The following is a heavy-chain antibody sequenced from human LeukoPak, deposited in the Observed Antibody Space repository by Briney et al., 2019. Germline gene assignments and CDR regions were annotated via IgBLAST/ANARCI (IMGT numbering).Heavy chain of an antibody. CDR2: IYYSGST. CDR3: AGMYCDYVWGSESVVYCGGDCYSYHAFDI. V-gene: IGHV4-59*01. J-gene: IGHJ3*02. D-gene: IGHD2-21*02. Sequence: SETLSLTCTVSGGSISSYYWSWIRQPPGKGLEWIGYIYYSGSTNYNPSLKSRVTISVDTSKNQFSLKLSSVTAADTAVYYCAGMYCDYVWGSESVVYCGGDCYSYHAFDIWGQGTMVTVSS. CDR1: GGSISSYY.